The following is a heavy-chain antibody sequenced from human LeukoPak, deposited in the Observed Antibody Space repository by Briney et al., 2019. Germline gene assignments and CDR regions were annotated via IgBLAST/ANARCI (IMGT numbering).Heavy chain of an antibody. CDR2: ISSSGSTI. CDR1: GFTFSSYE. Sequence: PGGSLRLSCAASGFTFSSYEMNWVRQAPGKGLEWVSYISSSGSTIYYADSVKGRFTISRDNAKNSLYLQMNSLRAEDTAVYYCATLTRDGYNGDYWGQGTLVTVSS. D-gene: IGHD5-24*01. CDR3: ATLTRDGYNGDY. V-gene: IGHV3-48*03. J-gene: IGHJ4*02.